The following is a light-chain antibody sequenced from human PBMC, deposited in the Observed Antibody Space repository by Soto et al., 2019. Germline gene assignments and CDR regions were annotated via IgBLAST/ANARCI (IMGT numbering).Light chain of an antibody. Sequence: DIQMTQSPSTLSGSVGDRVTITCRASQTISSWLAWYQQKPGKAPKLLIYDASNLDSGVPSRFSSSGSGTEFSLTISNLQPDDCATYYCQQYENYWTFGQGTKVDIK. CDR1: QTISSW. J-gene: IGKJ1*01. V-gene: IGKV1-5*01. CDR3: QQYENYWT. CDR2: DAS.